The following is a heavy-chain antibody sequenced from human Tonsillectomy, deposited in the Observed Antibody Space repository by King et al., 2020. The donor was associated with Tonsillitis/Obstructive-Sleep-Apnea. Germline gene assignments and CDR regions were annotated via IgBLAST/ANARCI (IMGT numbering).Heavy chain of an antibody. CDR3: ARLNDARYFDL. CDR2: IYYSGST. V-gene: IGHV4-59*01. CDR1: AGSISSYY. D-gene: IGHD1-1*01. J-gene: IGHJ2*01. Sequence: VQLQESGPGLVKPSETLSLTCTVSAGSISSYYWSWIRQPPGKGLELIGYIYYSGSTNYNPSLKSRVAISVDTSKNQFSLKLSSGTAADTAVYYCARLNDARYFDLWGRGTLVTVSS.